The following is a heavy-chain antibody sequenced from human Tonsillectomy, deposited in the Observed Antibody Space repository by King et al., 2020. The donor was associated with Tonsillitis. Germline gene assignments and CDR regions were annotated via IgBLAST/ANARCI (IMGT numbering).Heavy chain of an antibody. CDR1: W. V-gene: IGHV3-15*01. CDR3: TARCHWGYAERLYYFDV. Sequence: WMSWVRQAPGKGLDWVGRIQSKTDGGTTDYAAPVKGRFTLSRDASTNTLYLQMNSLKTEDTAVYFCTARCHWGYAERLYYFDVWGQGNMVTVPS. J-gene: IGHJ4*02. CDR2: IQSKTDGGTT. D-gene: IGHD5-12*01.